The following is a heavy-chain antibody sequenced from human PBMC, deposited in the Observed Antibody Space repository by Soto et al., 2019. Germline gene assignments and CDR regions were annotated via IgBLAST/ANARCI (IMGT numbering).Heavy chain of an antibody. CDR3: ARVYYDFWSSIDY. Sequence: SEPLSLTCAVSVGSIGSYYWGWMRQPPGKGLEWIGYIYYSGSTNYNPSLKSRVTISVDTSKNQFSLKLSSVTAADTAVYYCARVYYDFWSSIDYWGQGTLVTVSS. D-gene: IGHD3-3*01. CDR2: IYYSGST. J-gene: IGHJ4*02. V-gene: IGHV4-59*01. CDR1: VGSIGSYY.